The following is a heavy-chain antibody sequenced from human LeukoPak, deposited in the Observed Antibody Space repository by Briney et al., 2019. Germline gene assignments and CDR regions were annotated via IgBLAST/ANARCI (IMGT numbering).Heavy chain of an antibody. CDR2: ISHDGSDK. CDR1: GFTFSDYG. CDR3: AKGTLVDNRGYYFDY. V-gene: IGHV3-30*18. D-gene: IGHD3-22*01. Sequence: GGSLRLSCAVSGFTFSDYGMLWVRQAPGKGLECMAVISHDGSDKYYSDSVKGRFTVSRDKSKNTLYLQMNSLRAEDTAVYYCAKGTLVDNRGYYFDYWGQGTLVTVSP. J-gene: IGHJ4*02.